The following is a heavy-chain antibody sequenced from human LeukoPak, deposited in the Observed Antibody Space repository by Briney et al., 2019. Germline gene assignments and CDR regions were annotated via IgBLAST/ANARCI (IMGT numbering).Heavy chain of an antibody. Sequence: KTSETLSLTCTVSGGSVSSYNWTWIRQPAGMGLELIGRIYTSGITNYSPSLRSRVTMSLDTSKNQFSLKLSSVTAADTAVYYCARDAYYYDSSAYYLSVWGQGTLVTVSS. J-gene: IGHJ4*02. D-gene: IGHD3-22*01. V-gene: IGHV4-4*07. CDR1: GGSVSSYN. CDR3: ARDAYYYDSSAYYLSV. CDR2: IYTSGIT.